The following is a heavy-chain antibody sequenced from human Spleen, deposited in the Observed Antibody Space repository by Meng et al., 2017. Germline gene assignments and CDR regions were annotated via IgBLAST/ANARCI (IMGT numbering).Heavy chain of an antibody. D-gene: IGHD3-16*01. CDR1: GHTFTSYG. Sequence: ASVKVSCKTSGHTFTSYGFSWMRQAPGQGLEWMGWINAYNGNANYAQNFQGRVTMTTDTSTSTAYMELRSLRSDDTAVYYCAREDSTFPTYFDYWGQGTLVTVSS. CDR2: INAYNGNA. V-gene: IGHV1-18*01. J-gene: IGHJ4*02. CDR3: AREDSTFPTYFDY.